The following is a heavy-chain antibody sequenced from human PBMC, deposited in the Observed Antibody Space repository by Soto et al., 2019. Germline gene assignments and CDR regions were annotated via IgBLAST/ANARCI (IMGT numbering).Heavy chain of an antibody. CDR1: GGSFKSGSYS. V-gene: IGHV4-61*01. D-gene: IGHD3-3*01. CDR2: VYHTGRT. J-gene: IGHJ4*02. Sequence: PSETLSLTCTVSGGSFKSGSYSWSWIRQPPGKGLEWIGYVYHTGRTSYNPSLKSRVSISMDTSKNQFSLNLDSVTAADTAVYFCARDFAYFVYWGLGTLVTVSS. CDR3: ARDFAYFVY.